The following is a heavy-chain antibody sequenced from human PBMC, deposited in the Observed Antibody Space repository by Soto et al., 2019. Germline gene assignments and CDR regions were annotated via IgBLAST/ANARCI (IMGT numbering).Heavy chain of an antibody. Sequence: QITLKESGPTLVKPTQTLTLTCTFSGFSLSTSGVGVGWIRQPPGKALEWLALIYWADDKRYSPSLKSRLTITKDTSKNQVVLTMTNMDPVDTATYYCAHRSSGWKPFDYWGQGTLVTVSS. CDR2: IYWADDK. CDR1: GFSLSTSGVG. D-gene: IGHD6-19*01. J-gene: IGHJ4*02. V-gene: IGHV2-5*02. CDR3: AHRSSGWKPFDY.